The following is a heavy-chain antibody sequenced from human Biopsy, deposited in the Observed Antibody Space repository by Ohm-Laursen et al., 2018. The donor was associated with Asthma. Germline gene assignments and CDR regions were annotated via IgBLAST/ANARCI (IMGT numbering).Heavy chain of an antibody. J-gene: IGHJ4*02. CDR1: GYTFTSYY. V-gene: IGHV1-46*01. CDR2: INPSGGST. Sequence: ASSVKVSCKASGYTFTSYYMHWVRQAPGQGLEWMGIINPSGGSTSYAQKFQGRVTMTRDTSTSTVYMELNSLRAEDTAVYYCASQSSGPDFWSGYYYFDYWGQGTLVTVSS. CDR3: ASQSSGPDFWSGYYYFDY. D-gene: IGHD3-3*01.